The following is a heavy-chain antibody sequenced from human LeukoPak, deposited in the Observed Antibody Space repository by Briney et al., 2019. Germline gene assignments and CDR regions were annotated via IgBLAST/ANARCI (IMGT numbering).Heavy chain of an antibody. D-gene: IGHD2-2*01. CDR3: ARLSKDTVVLPAAMAHYFDY. Sequence: SETLSLTCTVPGDSLRGYYWSSIRQPPRKGLQFIGYIHYTGSTNYHPCVESRVALSVDTSKNQFTIKRRSVTAADTAVYYCARLSKDTVVLPAAMAHYFDYWGQGTLVTVSS. CDR2: IHYTGST. V-gene: IGHV4-59*08. J-gene: IGHJ4*02. CDR1: GDSLRGYY.